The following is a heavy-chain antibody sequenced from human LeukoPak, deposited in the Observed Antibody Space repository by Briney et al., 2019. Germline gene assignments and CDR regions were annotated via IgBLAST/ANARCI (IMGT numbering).Heavy chain of an antibody. V-gene: IGHV4-59*01. J-gene: IGHJ4*02. CDR3: ARVREVYCTNGVCYIGQFDY. D-gene: IGHD2-8*01. Sequence: PSVTLSLTCTVSGGSISSYYWSWIRQPPGKGLEWIGYIYYSGSTNYNPSLKSRVIISVDTSKNQFSLKLSSVTAADTAVYYCARVREVYCTNGVCYIGQFDYWGQGTLVTVSS. CDR1: GGSISSYY. CDR2: IYYSGST.